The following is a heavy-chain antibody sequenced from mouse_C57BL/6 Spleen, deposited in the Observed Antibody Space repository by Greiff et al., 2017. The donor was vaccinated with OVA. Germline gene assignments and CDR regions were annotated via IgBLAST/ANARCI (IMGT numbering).Heavy chain of an antibody. CDR2: INPGSGGT. CDR3: ARRWLLREAMDY. CDR1: GYAFTNYL. J-gene: IGHJ4*01. D-gene: IGHD2-3*01. V-gene: IGHV1-54*01. Sequence: VKLQQSGAELVRPGTSVKVSCKASGYAFTNYLIEWVKQRPGQGLEWIGVINPGSGGTNYNEKFKGKATLTADKSSSTAYMQLSSLTSEDSAVYFCARRWLLREAMDYWGQGTSVTVSS.